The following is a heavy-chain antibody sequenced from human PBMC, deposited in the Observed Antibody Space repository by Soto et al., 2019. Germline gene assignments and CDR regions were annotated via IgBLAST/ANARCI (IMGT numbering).Heavy chain of an antibody. Sequence: QVQLQQWGAGLLKPSETLSLTCAVYGGSFSGYYWSWIRQPPGKGLEWIGEINHSGSTNYNPSLKSRVTIAVHTSKNQFSLKLSSVTAADTAVYYCARKGSTKYGSGRYYSFDYWGQGTLVTVSS. CDR2: INHSGST. D-gene: IGHD6-19*01. V-gene: IGHV4-34*01. J-gene: IGHJ4*02. CDR1: GGSFSGYY. CDR3: ARKGSTKYGSGRYYSFDY.